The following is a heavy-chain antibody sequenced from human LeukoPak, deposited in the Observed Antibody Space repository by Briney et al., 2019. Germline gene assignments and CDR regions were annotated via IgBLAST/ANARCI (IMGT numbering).Heavy chain of an antibody. CDR2: INHSGST. D-gene: IGHD2-15*01. CDR3: ASRYCSGGSYHYWYFDL. Sequence: SETLSLTCAVYGGSFSGYYWSWIRQPPGKGLEWIGEINHSGSTNYNPSLKSRVTISVDTSKNQFSLKLSSVTAADTAVYYCASRYCSGGSYHYWYFDLWGRGTLVTVSS. V-gene: IGHV4-34*01. J-gene: IGHJ2*01. CDR1: GGSFSGYY.